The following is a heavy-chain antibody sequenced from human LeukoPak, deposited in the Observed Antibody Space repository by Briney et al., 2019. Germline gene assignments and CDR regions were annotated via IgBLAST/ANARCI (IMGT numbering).Heavy chain of an antibody. J-gene: IGHJ3*02. CDR3: ARFRGEGPSRFLESVGFDI. V-gene: IGHV4-39*01. CDR2: IYYSGTT. CDR1: GDSISSWKYY. D-gene: IGHD3-3*01. Sequence: SETLSLTCSVSGDSISSWKYYWGWIRQPPGKGLEWIGNIYYSGTTYYNPSLESRVTISVDTSKNHFSLNLNSVTAADTAVYYCARFRGEGPSRFLESVGFDIGGKGKKVTVS.